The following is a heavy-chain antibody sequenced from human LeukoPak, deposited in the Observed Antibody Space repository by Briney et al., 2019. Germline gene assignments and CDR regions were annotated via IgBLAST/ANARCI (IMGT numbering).Heavy chain of an antibody. D-gene: IGHD6-19*01. J-gene: IGHJ4*02. Sequence: PGGSLRLSCAASGFTFSSYAMHWVRQAPGKGLEWVAVISYDGSNKYYADSVKGRFTISRDNSKNTLYLQMNSLRAEDTAVYCCAREASGWYYNYWGQGTLVTVSS. CDR2: ISYDGSNK. CDR3: AREASGWYYNY. CDR1: GFTFSSYA. V-gene: IGHV3-30*04.